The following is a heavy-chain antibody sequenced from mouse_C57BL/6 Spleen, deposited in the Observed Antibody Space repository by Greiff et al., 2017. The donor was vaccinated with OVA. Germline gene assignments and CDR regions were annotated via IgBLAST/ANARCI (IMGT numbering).Heavy chain of an antibody. CDR2: IYPGDGDT. J-gene: IGHJ4*01. D-gene: IGHD2-5*01. CDR3: ARSSNYDYAMDY. V-gene: IGHV1-80*01. CDR1: GYAFSSYW. Sequence: VQLQQSGAELVKPGASVKISCKASGYAFSSYWMNWVKQRPGNGLAWIGQIYPGDGDTNYNGKFKGKATLTADKSSSTAYMQLSSLTSEDAAVYFCARSSNYDYAMDYWGQGTSVTVSS.